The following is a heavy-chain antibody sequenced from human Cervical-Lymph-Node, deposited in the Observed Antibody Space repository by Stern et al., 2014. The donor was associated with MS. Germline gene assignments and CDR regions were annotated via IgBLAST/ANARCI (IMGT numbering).Heavy chain of an antibody. CDR2: INPKNGDT. CDR1: GFRFTDYY. D-gene: IGHD5-24*01. CDR3: GRGIKTFDP. V-gene: IGHV1-2*02. J-gene: IGHJ5*02. Sequence: VQLLESGAEVKKPGASVQVSCETSGFRFTDYYIHWVRQAPGQGLEWMGCINPKNGDTHSAQKFQGRFTMTRDTSISTAYMELNSLKSDDTAMYYCGRGIKTFDPWGQGTLVTVSS.